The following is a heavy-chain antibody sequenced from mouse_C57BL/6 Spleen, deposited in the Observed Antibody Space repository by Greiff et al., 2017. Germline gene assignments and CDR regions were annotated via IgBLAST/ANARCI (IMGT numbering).Heavy chain of an antibody. V-gene: IGHV1-18*01. CDR3: ARGEPLAY. CDR2: INPNNGGT. J-gene: IGHJ3*01. CDR1: GYTFTDYN. Sequence: EVQLQQPGPELVKPGASVKISCKASGYTFTDYNMDWVKQSPGKGLEWIGDINPNNGGTIYNQKFKGKATLTVDKSSSTAYMELRSLTSEDTAVYYFARGEPLAYWGQGTLVTVSA. D-gene: IGHD2-13*01.